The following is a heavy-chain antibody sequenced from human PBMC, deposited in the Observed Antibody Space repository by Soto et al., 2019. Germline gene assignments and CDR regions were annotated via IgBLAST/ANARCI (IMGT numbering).Heavy chain of an antibody. CDR2: IYYSGST. J-gene: IGHJ4*02. CDR1: GGSVSSGSYY. Sequence: PSETLSLTCTVSGGSVSSGSYYCICIRQPPGMGLELIGYIYYSGSTDYNPSLKSRVTISVDTSKNQFSLKLSSVTAADTAVYYCARLPPGIAVGFDYWGQGTLVTVSS. D-gene: IGHD6-19*01. CDR3: ARLPPGIAVGFDY. V-gene: IGHV4-61*01.